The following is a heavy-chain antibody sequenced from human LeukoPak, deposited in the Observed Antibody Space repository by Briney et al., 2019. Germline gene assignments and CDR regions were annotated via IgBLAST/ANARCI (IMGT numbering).Heavy chain of an antibody. CDR3: ARPGRQDAYNGHYWYFDL. CDR1: GGSISSSSYY. V-gene: IGHV4-39*07. J-gene: IGHJ2*01. Sequence: SETLSLTCTVSGGSISSSSYYWGWFRQPPGKGLEWIGSIYYSGSTYYNPSLKSRVTISVDTSKNQFSLNLRSVTAADTAVYYCARPGRQDAYNGHYWYFDLWGRGTLVTVSS. CDR2: IYYSGST. D-gene: IGHD5-24*01.